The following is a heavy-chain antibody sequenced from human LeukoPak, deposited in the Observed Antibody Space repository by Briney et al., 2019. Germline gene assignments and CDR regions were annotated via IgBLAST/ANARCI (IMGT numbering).Heavy chain of an antibody. CDR3: ARDRY. V-gene: IGHV3-30-3*01. CDR2: ISYDGSNK. Sequence: GGSLRLSCAASGFTFSSYAMHWVRQAPGKGLEWVAVISYDGSNKYYADSVKGRFTISRDNSKNTLYLQMNSLRAEDTAVYYCARDRYWGQGTLVTVSS. CDR1: GFTFSSYA. J-gene: IGHJ4*02.